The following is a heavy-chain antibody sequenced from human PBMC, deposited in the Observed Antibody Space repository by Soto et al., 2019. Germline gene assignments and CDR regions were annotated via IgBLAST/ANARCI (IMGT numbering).Heavy chain of an antibody. D-gene: IGHD3-9*01. J-gene: IGHJ5*02. V-gene: IGHV4-59*01. CDR2: IYYSGST. Sequence: SETLSLTCTVSGGSISSYYWSWIRQPPGKGLEWIGYIYYSGSTNYNPSLKSRVTISVDTSKNQFSLKLSSVTAADTAVYYCARSVGGRYFDWLLRHNWFDPWGQGTLVTVSS. CDR1: GGSISSYY. CDR3: ARSVGGRYFDWLLRHNWFDP.